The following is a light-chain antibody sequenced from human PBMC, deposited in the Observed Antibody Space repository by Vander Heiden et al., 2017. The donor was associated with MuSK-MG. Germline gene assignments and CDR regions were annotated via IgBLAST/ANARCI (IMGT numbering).Light chain of an antibody. J-gene: IGKJ1*01. CDR3: QQANSFPKT. CDR1: QGISSW. V-gene: IGKV1-12*01. CDR2: TAS. Sequence: DIQMTQSPSSVSASVGERVTITCRASQGISSWLAWYQQKPGKAPKLLIYTASRFQSEVPSKFHRRGSGTDFTLTIRMPQLEDFATYYCQQANSFPKTFGQGTKVXIK.